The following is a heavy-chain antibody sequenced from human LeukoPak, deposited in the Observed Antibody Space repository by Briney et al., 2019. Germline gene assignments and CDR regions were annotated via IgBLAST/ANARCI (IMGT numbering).Heavy chain of an antibody. V-gene: IGHV3-48*01. CDR3: PNRVYCSGSYRFDY. D-gene: IGHD3-10*01. J-gene: IGHJ4*02. CDR2: ISSSSSTI. Sequence: PGGSLRPSCAASGFTFSSYSMNWVRQDPGKGLEWVSYISSSSSTIYYADSVKGRFTSSRDKSKNSLYLQMNSLRAAHTSLYDCPNRVYCSGSYRFDYWGQGTLVTVSS. CDR1: GFTFSSYS.